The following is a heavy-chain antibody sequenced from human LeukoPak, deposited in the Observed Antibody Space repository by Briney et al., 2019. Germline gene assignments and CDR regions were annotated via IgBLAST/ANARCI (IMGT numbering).Heavy chain of an antibody. CDR1: GFTFDDYA. CDR3: AINGGGGSGYGNFDY. V-gene: IGHV3-9*01. CDR2: INWNSDSI. Sequence: GGSLRLSCAVSGFTFDDYAMHWVRQVPGKGLEWVSGINWNSDSIGYADSVKGRFTTSRDDAKNSLYLQMNSLRAEDTAFYYCAINGGGGSGYGNFDYWGQGTLVTVSS. J-gene: IGHJ4*02. D-gene: IGHD5-12*01.